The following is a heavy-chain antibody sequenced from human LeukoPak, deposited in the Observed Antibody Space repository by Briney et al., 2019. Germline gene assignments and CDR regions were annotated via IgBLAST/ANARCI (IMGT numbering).Heavy chain of an antibody. V-gene: IGHV1-58*02. CDR2: IVVGSGNT. D-gene: IGHD6-13*01. Sequence: ASVKVSCKASGFTFTSSAMQWVRQARGQRLEWIGWIVVGSGNTNYAQKFQERVTITRDMSTSTAYMELSSLRSEDTAVYYCAVAYSSSWCGYNWFDPWGQGTLVTVSS. CDR1: GFTFTSSA. J-gene: IGHJ5*02. CDR3: AVAYSSSWCGYNWFDP.